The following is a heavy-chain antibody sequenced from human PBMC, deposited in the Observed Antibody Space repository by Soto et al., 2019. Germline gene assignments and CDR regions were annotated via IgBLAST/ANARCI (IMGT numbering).Heavy chain of an antibody. Sequence: SETLSLTCTVSGGSISSYYWSWIRQPPGKGLEWIGYFYYSGSTNYNPSHKSRVTISVDTSKNQFSLKLTSVTAADTAVYYCARGALTTYFDYWGQGTLVTVSS. CDR1: GGSISSYY. J-gene: IGHJ4*02. V-gene: IGHV4-59*01. CDR3: ARGALTTYFDY. CDR2: FYYSGST.